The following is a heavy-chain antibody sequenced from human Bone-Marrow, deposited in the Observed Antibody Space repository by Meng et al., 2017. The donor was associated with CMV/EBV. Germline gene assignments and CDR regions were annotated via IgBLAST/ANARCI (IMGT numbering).Heavy chain of an antibody. J-gene: IGHJ4*02. CDR3: ARDEGGVLYSSSLDD. V-gene: IGHV1-18*01. Sequence: ASVKVSCKASGYTFTSYGISWVRQAPGQGLEWMGWISAYNGNTNYAQKLQGRVTMTTDTSTSTAYMELRSLRSDDTAVYYCARDEGGVLYSSSLDDWGQGTLVTVSS. CDR2: ISAYNGNT. D-gene: IGHD6-13*01. CDR1: GYTFTSYG.